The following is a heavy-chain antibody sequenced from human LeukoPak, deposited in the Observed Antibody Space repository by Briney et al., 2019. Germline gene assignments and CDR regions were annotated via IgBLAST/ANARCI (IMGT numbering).Heavy chain of an antibody. V-gene: IGHV3-74*01. CDR3: ARDGDAPMTDFDY. CDR1: GFTFSSYW. Sequence: GGSLRLSCAASGFTFSSYWMCWVRQDPGKGLAWVSCIKTDGSITAYAGSVKGRFTISRDNAKNTLYLQMNSLRADDTAVYYCARDGDAPMTDFDYWGQGTLVTVSS. CDR2: IKTDGSIT. D-gene: IGHD2-21*02. J-gene: IGHJ4*02.